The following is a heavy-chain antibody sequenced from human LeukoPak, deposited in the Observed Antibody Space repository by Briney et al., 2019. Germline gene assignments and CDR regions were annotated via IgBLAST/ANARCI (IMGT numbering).Heavy chain of an antibody. CDR3: ARGPIAAAVNFRATRMGFDY. Sequence: KPSETLSLTCGVFGGSFSAYYWSWIRQPPGKGLEWIGEINHSGSTNYNPSLKSRVTISVDTSKNQFSPKLSSVTAADTAVYYCARGPIAAAVNFRATRMGFDYWGQGTLVTVSS. CDR1: GGSFSAYY. J-gene: IGHJ4*02. CDR2: INHSGST. D-gene: IGHD6-13*01. V-gene: IGHV4-34*01.